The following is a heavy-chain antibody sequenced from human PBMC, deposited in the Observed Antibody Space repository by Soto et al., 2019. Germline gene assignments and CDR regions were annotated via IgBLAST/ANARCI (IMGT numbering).Heavy chain of an antibody. D-gene: IGHD2-15*01. V-gene: IGHV1-8*01. Sequence: ASVKVSCKASGYTFTSYDINWVRQATGQGLEWMGWMNPNSGNTGYAQKFQGRVTMTRNTSISTAYIELSSLRSEDTAVYYCARGLFFGTNEKKYCSGGSCYSLYSWFDPWGQGTLVTVS. CDR2: MNPNSGNT. CDR3: ARGLFFGTNEKKYCSGGSCYSLYSWFDP. J-gene: IGHJ5*02. CDR1: GYTFTSYD.